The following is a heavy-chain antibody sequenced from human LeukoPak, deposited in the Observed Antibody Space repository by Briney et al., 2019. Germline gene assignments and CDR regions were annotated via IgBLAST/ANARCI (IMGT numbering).Heavy chain of an antibody. CDR3: ARGPPGYSSGWPCDFDY. CDR2: INHSGST. V-gene: IGHV4-34*01. J-gene: IGHJ4*02. D-gene: IGHD6-19*01. Sequence: SETLSLTCAVYGGSFSGYYWSWIRQPPGKGLEWIGEINHSGSTNYNPSLKSRVTISVDTSKNQFSLKLSSVTAADTAVYYCARGPPGYSSGWPCDFDYWGQGTLVTVSS. CDR1: GGSFSGYY.